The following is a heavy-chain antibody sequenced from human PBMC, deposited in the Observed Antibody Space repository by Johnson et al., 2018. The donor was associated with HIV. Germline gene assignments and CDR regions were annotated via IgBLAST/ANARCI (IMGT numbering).Heavy chain of an antibody. J-gene: IGHJ3*02. CDR1: GFAFSNYA. Sequence: QVQLVESGGGVVQPGGSLRLSCAASGFAFSNYAMHWVRQAPGKGLEWMAIISYDGSNEYYADSVKCRFTISRDNSKNTLYLHMSSLRAEETALYYCARDSFIAVTLSDAFDIWGQGTVVTVSS. CDR3: ARDSFIAVTLSDAFDI. D-gene: IGHD6-19*01. V-gene: IGHV3-30-3*01. CDR2: ISYDGSNE.